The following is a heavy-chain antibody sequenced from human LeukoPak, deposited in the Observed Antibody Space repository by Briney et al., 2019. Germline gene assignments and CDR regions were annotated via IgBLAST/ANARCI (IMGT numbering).Heavy chain of an antibody. V-gene: IGHV4-34*01. Sequence: SETLSLTCAGYGGSFSGYYWSWIRQPPGKGLEWIGEINHSGSTNYNPSLKSRVTISVDTSKNQFSLKLSSVTAADTAVYYCASLTYYDFWSGYYIWFDPWGQGTLVTVSS. CDR3: ASLTYYDFWSGYYIWFDP. J-gene: IGHJ5*02. CDR2: INHSGST. D-gene: IGHD3-3*01. CDR1: GGSFSGYY.